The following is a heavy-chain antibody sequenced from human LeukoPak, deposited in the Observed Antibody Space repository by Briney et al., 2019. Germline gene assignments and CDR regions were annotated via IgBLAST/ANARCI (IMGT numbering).Heavy chain of an antibody. D-gene: IGHD6-19*01. Sequence: GRSLRLSCAASGFTFSSYPMHWVRQAPGKGLEWVAVISHEGSSQYYADSVKGRFTVSRDNSKNMVYLQMNSLRDEDTAVYYCARTREQWQVLDYWGQGTLVTVSS. V-gene: IGHV3-30*04. CDR3: ARTREQWQVLDY. CDR2: ISHEGSSQ. CDR1: GFTFSSYP. J-gene: IGHJ4*02.